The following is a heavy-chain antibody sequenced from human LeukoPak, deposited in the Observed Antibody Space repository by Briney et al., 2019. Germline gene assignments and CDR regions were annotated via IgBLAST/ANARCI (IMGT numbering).Heavy chain of an antibody. Sequence: PGGSLRLSCAASGFTFSSYAMSWVRQAPGKGLEWVSAISASGGSTFYADSVKGRFTISRDNSKNTLYLQMNSLRAEDTAVYYCAKVCGSTSCYAGENWFDPWGQGTLVTVSS. CDR1: GFTFSSYA. V-gene: IGHV3-23*01. CDR2: ISASGGST. J-gene: IGHJ5*02. CDR3: AKVCGSTSCYAGENWFDP. D-gene: IGHD2-2*01.